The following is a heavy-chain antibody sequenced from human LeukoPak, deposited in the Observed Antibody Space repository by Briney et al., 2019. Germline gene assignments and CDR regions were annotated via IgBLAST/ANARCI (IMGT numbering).Heavy chain of an antibody. J-gene: IGHJ6*02. CDR3: ARNLNLDV. V-gene: IGHV3-48*02. CDR1: GFTFSSYS. D-gene: IGHD1-7*01. Sequence: GGSLILSCAASGFTFSSYSMNWVRQAPGKGLEWVSYITSSSNTIYYADSVKGRFTISRDNAKNSLYLQMNSLRDDDTAVYYCARNLNLDVWGQGTTVTVSS. CDR2: ITSSSNTI.